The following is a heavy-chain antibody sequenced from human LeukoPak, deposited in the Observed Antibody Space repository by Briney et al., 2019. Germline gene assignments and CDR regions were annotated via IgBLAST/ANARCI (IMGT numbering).Heavy chain of an antibody. CDR1: GGTFSSYA. J-gene: IGHJ6*02. CDR3: ARDRVVVTAAMFPYYYYGMDV. Sequence: ASVKVSCKASGGTFSSYAISWVRQAPGQGLEWMGRIIPILGIANYAQKFQGRVTITADKSTSTAYMELSSLRSEDTAVYYCARDRVVVTAAMFPYYYYGMDVWGQGTTVTVSS. V-gene: IGHV1-69*04. D-gene: IGHD2-2*01. CDR2: IIPILGIA.